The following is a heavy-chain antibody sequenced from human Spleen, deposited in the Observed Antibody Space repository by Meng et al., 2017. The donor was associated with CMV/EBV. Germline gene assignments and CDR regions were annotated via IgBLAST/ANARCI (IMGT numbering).Heavy chain of an antibody. CDR3: ARVSPLHSGVWSSRVRGLHY. D-gene: IGHD2-15*01. J-gene: IGHJ4*02. CDR2: INHRGST. Sequence: GSLRLSCVVSGGSFSDYQWSWTRQTPGKGLEWIGEINHRGSTNYNPSLKRRLTISLDASKNQFSLKLASVTAADTAVYYCARVSPLHSGVWSSRVRGLHYWGQGTLVTVSS. CDR1: GGSFSDYQ. V-gene: IGHV4-34*01.